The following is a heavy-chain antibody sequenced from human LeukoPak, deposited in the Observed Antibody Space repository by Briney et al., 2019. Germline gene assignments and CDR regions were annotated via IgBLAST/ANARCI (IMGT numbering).Heavy chain of an antibody. V-gene: IGHV5-51*01. J-gene: IGHJ4*02. D-gene: IGHD5-12*01. CDR1: GYNFSNYW. CDR3: ARLASLVDSLDY. CDR2: IYPGDSDT. Sequence: GESLKISCKGSGYNFSNYWIGWVRQMPGKGLEWMGVIYPGDSDTRYSPSFQGQVSISADKTISTAYLQWSSLKASDTAMYYCARLASLVDSLDYWGQGTLVTVSS.